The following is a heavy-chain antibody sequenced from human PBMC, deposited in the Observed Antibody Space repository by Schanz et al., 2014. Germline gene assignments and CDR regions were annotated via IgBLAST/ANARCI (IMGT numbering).Heavy chain of an antibody. D-gene: IGHD2-2*01. CDR3: ARESSNDIVLVPGAVFDH. CDR2: VSSDGNND. CDR1: GFTFSTSA. J-gene: IGHJ4*02. V-gene: IGHV3-30*03. Sequence: VQLLESGGGLVKPGGSLRLSCAASGFTFSTSAMSWVRQAPGKGLEWVALVSSDGNNDYYTDSVKGRFTISRDNSKNSLYLQMNSLRAEDTAVYYCARESSNDIVLVPGAVFDHWGQGILVTVSS.